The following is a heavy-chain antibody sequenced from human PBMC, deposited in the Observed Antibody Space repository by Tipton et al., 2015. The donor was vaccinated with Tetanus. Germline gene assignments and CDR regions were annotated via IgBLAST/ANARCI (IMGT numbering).Heavy chain of an antibody. Sequence: QSGPEVKKPGASVKVSCKASGYTFTSYGISWVRQAPGQGLEWMGWISAYNGNTNYAQKLQGRVTMTTDTSTSTAYMELRSLRSEDTAVYYCARDSWKMVRGVTTYYNWFDPWGQGTPVTVSS. J-gene: IGHJ5*02. CDR3: ARDSWKMVRGVTTYYNWFDP. CDR1: GYTFTSYG. V-gene: IGHV1-18*01. D-gene: IGHD3-10*01. CDR2: ISAYNGNT.